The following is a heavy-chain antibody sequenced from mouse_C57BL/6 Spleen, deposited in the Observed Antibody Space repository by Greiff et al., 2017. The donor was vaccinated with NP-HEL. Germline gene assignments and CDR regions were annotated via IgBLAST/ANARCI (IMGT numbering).Heavy chain of an antibody. V-gene: IGHV1-59*01. CDR3: ARPFDYYGSSFAY. CDR2: IDPSDSYT. Sequence: QVQLQQPGAELVRPGTSVKLSCKASGYTFTSYWMHWVKQRPGQGLEWIGVIDPSDSYTNYNQKFKGKATLTVDTSSSTAYMQLSSLTSEDSAVYYCARPFDYYGSSFAYWGQGTLVTVSA. CDR1: GYTFTSYW. D-gene: IGHD1-1*01. J-gene: IGHJ3*01.